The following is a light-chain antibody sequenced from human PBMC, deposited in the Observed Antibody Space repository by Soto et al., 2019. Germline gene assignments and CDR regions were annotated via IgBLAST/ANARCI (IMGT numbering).Light chain of an antibody. CDR3: QQHDDMPFT. CDR2: WAS. J-gene: IGKJ5*01. CDR1: QSVLYRVNNKNY. Sequence: DMVMTQSPDSLAVSLGERATINCKSSQSVLYRVNNKNYLGWFQQKPGQPPKLLIYWASSRETGVPDRFSGSGSGTDFTLTISSLQAEDVALYYYQQHDDMPFTFGQGTRLEIK. V-gene: IGKV4-1*01.